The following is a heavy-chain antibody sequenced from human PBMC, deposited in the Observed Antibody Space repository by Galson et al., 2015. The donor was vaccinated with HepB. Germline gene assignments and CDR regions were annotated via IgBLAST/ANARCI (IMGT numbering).Heavy chain of an antibody. V-gene: IGHV2-70*04. CDR1: GFSLSTSGMR. J-gene: IGHJ6*02. CDR3: ALEQWLVSLGYYGMDV. Sequence: PALVKPTQTLTLTCTFSGFSLSTSGMRVSWIRQPPGKALEWLARIDWDDDKFYSTSLKTRLTISKDTSKNQVVLTMTNMDPVDTATYYCALEQWLVSLGYYGMDVWGQGTTVTVSS. D-gene: IGHD6-19*01. CDR2: IDWDDDK.